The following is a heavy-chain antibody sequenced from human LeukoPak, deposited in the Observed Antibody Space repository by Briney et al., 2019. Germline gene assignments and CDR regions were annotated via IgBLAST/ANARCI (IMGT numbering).Heavy chain of an antibody. D-gene: IGHD6-19*01. CDR3: ARDHYSSGSY. CDR2: ISYDGSNK. V-gene: IGHV3-30*04. Sequence: GGSLRLSCAASGFTFSSYATHWVRQAPGKGLEWVAVISYDGSNKYYADSVKGRSTISRDNSKNTLYLQMNSLRAEDTAVYYCARDHYSSGSYWGQGTLVTVSS. CDR1: GFTFSSYA. J-gene: IGHJ4*02.